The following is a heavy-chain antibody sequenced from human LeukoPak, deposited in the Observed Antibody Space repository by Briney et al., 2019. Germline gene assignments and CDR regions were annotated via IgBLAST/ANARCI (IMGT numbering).Heavy chain of an antibody. CDR3: ANDRPNYYHDNGHYYRRGGDC. D-gene: IGHD3-22*01. Sequence: GGSRRLSCAASGFTFSIYAMSWVRQGPGKGLEWGSSTSSGGELTFYADSVKGRFTISRDNSKNTLYLQMNSPRAEDTAVYYCANDRPNYYHDNGHYYRRGGDCWGQGTLVTVSS. V-gene: IGHV3-23*01. CDR2: TSSGGELT. CDR1: GFTFSIYA. J-gene: IGHJ4*02.